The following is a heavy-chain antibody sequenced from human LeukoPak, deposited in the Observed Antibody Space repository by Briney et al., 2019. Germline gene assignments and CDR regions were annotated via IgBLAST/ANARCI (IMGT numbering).Heavy chain of an antibody. D-gene: IGHD6-13*01. V-gene: IGHV3-33*01. CDR1: GFTFSSYG. CDR3: ARDPYSSSSGSGDH. J-gene: IGHJ4*02. CDR2: IWYGGRNK. Sequence: GKSLRLSCAASGFTFSSYGMHWVRQAPGKGLEWVAVIWYGGRNKHYADSVKGRFTISRDNARNTLFLQMNSLRAEDTAVYYCARDPYSSSSGSGDHWGQGTLVTVSS.